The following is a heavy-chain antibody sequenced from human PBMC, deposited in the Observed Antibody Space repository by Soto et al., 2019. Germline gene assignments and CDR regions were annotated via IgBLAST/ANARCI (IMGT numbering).Heavy chain of an antibody. CDR1: VYTFTAYG. J-gene: IGHJ4*02. CDR2: ISAYNGDT. Sequence: QVQLVQSGAEVKEPGASVRVPCKAFVYTFTAYGISWVRQAPGQGLEWMGWISAYNGDTNYAQNLQGRVTMTRDTSTSTAYMELRGLRSDDTAVYYCARHGDYVWGSYRYYFDYWGQGTLVTVSS. D-gene: IGHD3-16*02. CDR3: ARHGDYVWGSYRYYFDY. V-gene: IGHV1-18*01.